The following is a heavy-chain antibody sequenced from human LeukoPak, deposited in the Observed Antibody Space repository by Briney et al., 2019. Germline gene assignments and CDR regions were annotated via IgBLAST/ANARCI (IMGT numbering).Heavy chain of an antibody. Sequence: GGSLRLSCAASGLTFSDYYMSWIRQAPGKGLEWVSYISSASRTIYYTDSVKGRFTISRDDSKNSLYLQMHSLRVDDTAVYYCASDSSSWGLFDHWGRGTLVTVSS. J-gene: IGHJ4*02. CDR2: ISSASRTI. D-gene: IGHD2-2*01. CDR1: GLTFSDYY. CDR3: ASDSSSWGLFDH. V-gene: IGHV3-11*01.